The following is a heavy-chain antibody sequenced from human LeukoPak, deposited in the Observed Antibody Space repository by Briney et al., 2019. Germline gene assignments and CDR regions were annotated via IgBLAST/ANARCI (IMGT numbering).Heavy chain of an antibody. CDR1: GGSFSGYY. D-gene: IGHD6-19*01. J-gene: IGHJ5*02. CDR3: ARSIAVAGTMGSDP. Sequence: SETLSLTCAVYGGSFSGYYWSRIRQPPGKGLEWIGEINHSGSTNYNPSLKSRVTISVDTSKNQFSLKLSSVTAADTAAYYCARSIAVAGTMGSDPWGQGTLVTVSS. CDR2: INHSGST. V-gene: IGHV4-34*01.